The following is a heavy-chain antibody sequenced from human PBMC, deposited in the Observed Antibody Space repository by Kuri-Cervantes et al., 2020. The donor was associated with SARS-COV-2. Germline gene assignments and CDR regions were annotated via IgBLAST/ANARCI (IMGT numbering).Heavy chain of an antibody. D-gene: IGHD3-10*01. J-gene: IGHJ4*02. CDR1: GGSVSSGSYY. Sequence: SETLSLTCTVSGGSVSSGSYYWSWIRQPPGKGLEWIGYIYYSGSTNYNPSLKSRVTISVDTSKNQFSLKLSSVTAADTAVYYCARVGVWFRELSPNYFDYWGQGTLVTVSS. CDR2: IYYSGST. V-gene: IGHV4-61*01. CDR3: ARVGVWFRELSPNYFDY.